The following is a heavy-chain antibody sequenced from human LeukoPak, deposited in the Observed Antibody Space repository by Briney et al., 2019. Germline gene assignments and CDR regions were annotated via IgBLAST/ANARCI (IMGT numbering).Heavy chain of an antibody. CDR2: VNRDGSST. CDR3: ARDRSISAAGDTY. J-gene: IGHJ4*02. D-gene: IGHD6-13*01. V-gene: IGHV3-74*01. Sequence: GGSLRLSCAAAGFTFSDQYMHWVRQAPGKGLVWVSRVNRDGSSTSYADSVKGRFTISRDNAKNTLSLQMNSLRAEDTAVYYCARDRSISAAGDTYWGQGTLVTVSS. CDR1: GFTFSDQY.